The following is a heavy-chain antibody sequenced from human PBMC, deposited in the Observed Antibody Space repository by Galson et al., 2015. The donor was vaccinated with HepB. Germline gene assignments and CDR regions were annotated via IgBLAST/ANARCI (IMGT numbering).Heavy chain of an antibody. CDR1: GGTFSSYT. CDR2: IIPILGIA. J-gene: IGHJ3*02. D-gene: IGHD6-13*01. CDR3: ATLDADSSSWGGAFDI. Sequence: QSGAEVKKPGASVKVSCKASGGTFSSYTISWVRQAPGQGLEWMGRIIPILGIANYAQKFQGRVTITADKSTSTAYMELSSLRSEDTAVYYCATLDADSSSWGGAFDIWGQGTMVTVSS. V-gene: IGHV1-69*02.